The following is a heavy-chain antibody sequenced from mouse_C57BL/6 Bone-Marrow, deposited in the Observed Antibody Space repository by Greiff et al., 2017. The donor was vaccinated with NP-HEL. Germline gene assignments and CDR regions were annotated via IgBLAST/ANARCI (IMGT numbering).Heavy chain of an antibody. V-gene: IGHV5-4*01. J-gene: IGHJ3*01. D-gene: IGHD2-2*01. CDR3: ARSTMVTTEFAY. Sequence: EVQLVESGGGLVKPGGSLKLSCAASGFTFSSYAMSWVRQTPEKRLEWVATISDGGSYTYYPDNVKGRFTISRDNAKNNLYLQMSHLKSEDTAMYYCARSTMVTTEFAYWGQGTLVTVSA. CDR2: ISDGGSYT. CDR1: GFTFSSYA.